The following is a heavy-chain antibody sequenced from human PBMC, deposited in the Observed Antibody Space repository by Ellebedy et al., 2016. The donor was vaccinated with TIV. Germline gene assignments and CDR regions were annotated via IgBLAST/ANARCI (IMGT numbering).Heavy chain of an antibody. CDR1: GFTFTTYW. V-gene: IGHV3-23*01. CDR3: AKGRSGTYIHHAFDY. Sequence: PGGSLRLSCAASGFTFTTYWMHWVPQAPGTGLEWVSAITGRCGTTYYADSVKGRFTISRYNSENTMYLQMNSLRAEDTTIYDWAKGRSGTYIHHAFDYWGQGTLVTVSP. J-gene: IGHJ4*02. D-gene: IGHD1-14*01. CDR2: ITGRCGTT.